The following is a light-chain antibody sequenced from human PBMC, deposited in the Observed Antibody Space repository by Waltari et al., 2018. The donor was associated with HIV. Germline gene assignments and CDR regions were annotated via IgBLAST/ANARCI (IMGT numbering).Light chain of an antibody. CDR2: WSS. Sequence: IAMNQSPDSLAVSLGERATINCKYSQSLLYSSNNKNHLAWYQPKPGQPPKLLVYWSSTRESAVPDRFSGSGSETDFTLTIRSLQAEDVAIYYCQQYLGLPLTFGGGTRVEI. CDR1: QSLLYSSNNKNH. CDR3: QQYLGLPLT. J-gene: IGKJ4*01. V-gene: IGKV4-1*01.